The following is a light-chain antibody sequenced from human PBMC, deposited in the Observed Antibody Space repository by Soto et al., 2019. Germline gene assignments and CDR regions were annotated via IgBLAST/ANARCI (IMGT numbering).Light chain of an antibody. CDR1: SSDVGGYNY. Sequence: QSALTQPASVSGSPGQSITISCTGTSSDVGGYNYVSWHQQHPGKAPKLMIYDVSNRPSGVSNRFSGSKSGNTASLTISGLQAEDEADYYCSSYTSSSTLDVFGTGTKVTVL. J-gene: IGLJ1*01. CDR3: SSYTSSSTLDV. CDR2: DVS. V-gene: IGLV2-14*01.